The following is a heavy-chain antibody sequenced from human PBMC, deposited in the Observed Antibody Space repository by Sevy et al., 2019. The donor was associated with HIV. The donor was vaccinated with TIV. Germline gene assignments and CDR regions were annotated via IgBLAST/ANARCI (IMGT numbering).Heavy chain of an antibody. Sequence: ASVKVSCKASGYTFTGYYMHWVRQAPGQGLEWMGWINPNSGGTNYAQKFQGRVTMTRDTSISTAYMELSRLRSDDTAVDYCAREGVYCSGGSCYSSWFDPWGQGTLVTVSS. CDR2: INPNSGGT. J-gene: IGHJ5*02. V-gene: IGHV1-2*02. D-gene: IGHD2-15*01. CDR3: AREGVYCSGGSCYSSWFDP. CDR1: GYTFTGYY.